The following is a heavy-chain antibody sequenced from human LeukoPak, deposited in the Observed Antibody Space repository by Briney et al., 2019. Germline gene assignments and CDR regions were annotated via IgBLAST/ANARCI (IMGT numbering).Heavy chain of an antibody. J-gene: IGHJ6*02. CDR3: ARVDNDFDYYYYGMDV. CDR1: GGSISSSGYY. Sequence: PSETLSLTCTVSGGSISSSGYYWGWIRQPPGKGLEWIGEINHSGSTNYNPSLKSRVTISVDTSKNQFSLKLSSVTAADTAVYYCARVDNDFDYYYYGMDVWGQGTTVTVSS. V-gene: IGHV4-39*07. CDR2: INHSGST. D-gene: IGHD3-3*01.